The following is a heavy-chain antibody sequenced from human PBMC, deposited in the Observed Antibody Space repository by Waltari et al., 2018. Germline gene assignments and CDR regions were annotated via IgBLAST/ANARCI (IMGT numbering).Heavy chain of an antibody. CDR1: GYSFPSHR. CDR3: VRHRTTYPLEIDY. Sequence: EVQLVQSGAEVKKPEESLRISCEGSGYSFPSHRISRFRQMPGKGLEWVGRIDPSDSFRNYGPAFEGHVTISVDQSLRTAYLQWDSLKASDTAIYYCVRHRTTYPLEIDYWGQGTLVTVSS. D-gene: IGHD2-2*01. CDR2: IDPSDSFR. V-gene: IGHV5-10-1*01. J-gene: IGHJ4*02.